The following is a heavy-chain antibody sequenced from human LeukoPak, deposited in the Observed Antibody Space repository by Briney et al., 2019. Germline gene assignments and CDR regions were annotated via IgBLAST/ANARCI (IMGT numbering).Heavy chain of an antibody. CDR1: GFTFSSYS. J-gene: IGHJ3*02. V-gene: IGHV3-23*01. Sequence: PGGSLRLSCAASGFTFSSYSMNWVRQAPGKGLEWVSAISGSGGSTYYADSVKGRFTISRDNSKNTLYLQMNSLRAEDTAVYYCANREYSGSYYPRGAFDIWGQGTMVAVSS. D-gene: IGHD1-26*01. CDR3: ANREYSGSYYPRGAFDI. CDR2: ISGSGGST.